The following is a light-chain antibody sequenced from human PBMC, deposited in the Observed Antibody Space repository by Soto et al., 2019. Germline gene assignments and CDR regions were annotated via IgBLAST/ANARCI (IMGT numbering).Light chain of an antibody. Sequence: AIQMTQSPSSLSASVGDRVTITCRASQVIRNDLDWYQQKPGKAPKLLIYGASNLQSGVPSRFSGSGSGTDFTLTISSLQPEDFATYYCLQDYTYPRTFGQGTKVEIK. CDR2: GAS. J-gene: IGKJ1*01. V-gene: IGKV1-6*01. CDR3: LQDYTYPRT. CDR1: QVIRND.